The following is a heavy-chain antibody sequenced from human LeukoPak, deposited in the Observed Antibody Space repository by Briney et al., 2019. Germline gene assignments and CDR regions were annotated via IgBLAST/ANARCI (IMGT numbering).Heavy chain of an antibody. V-gene: IGHV3-7*01. Sequence: GGSLRLSCSASGFSCSSYWMIWVRQAPGKGLEWVAHINEDGSEKYYVDSVKGRFFISRDNAAKSLSLQMNRLRDADTAVYYCARVSVGAPAFDYWGQGNLVTVSS. D-gene: IGHD1-26*01. CDR3: ARVSVGAPAFDY. CDR2: INEDGSEK. J-gene: IGHJ4*02. CDR1: GFSCSSYW.